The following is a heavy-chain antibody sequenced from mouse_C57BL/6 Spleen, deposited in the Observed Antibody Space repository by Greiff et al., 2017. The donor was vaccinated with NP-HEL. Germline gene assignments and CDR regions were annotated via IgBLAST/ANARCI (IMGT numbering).Heavy chain of an antibody. CDR3: ARSKYHGSSYDAMDY. Sequence: VHVKQSGPELVKPGASVKISCKASGYSFTDYNMNWVKQSDGKSLEWIGVINPNYGTTSYNQKFKGKATLTVDQSSSTAYMQFNSLTSEDSAVYYCARSKYHGSSYDAMDYWGQGTSVTVSS. J-gene: IGHJ4*01. V-gene: IGHV1-39*01. CDR2: INPNYGTT. CDR1: GYSFTDYN. D-gene: IGHD1-1*01.